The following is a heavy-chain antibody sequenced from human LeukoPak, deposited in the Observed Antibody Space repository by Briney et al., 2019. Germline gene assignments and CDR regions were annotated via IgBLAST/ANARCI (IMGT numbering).Heavy chain of an antibody. J-gene: IGHJ4*02. CDR3: ARLYSYGYSDY. V-gene: IGHV4-34*01. D-gene: IGHD5-18*01. Sequence: SETLSLTCAVYGGSFSGYYWSWIRQPPGKGLEWIGEINHSGSTNYNPSLKSRVTISVDTSKNQFSLKLSSVTAADTAVYYCARLYSYGYSDYWGQGTLVTVSS. CDR2: INHSGST. CDR1: GGSFSGYY.